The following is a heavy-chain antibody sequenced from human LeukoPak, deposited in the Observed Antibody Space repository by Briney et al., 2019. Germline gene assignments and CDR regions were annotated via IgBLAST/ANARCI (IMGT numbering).Heavy chain of an antibody. CDR3: AIDPRWV. CDR1: GGTFSSNG. Sequence: GGSLRLSCEASGGTFSSNGMSWVRQAPGKGLEWVAAISGSGGSRHCADSVKGRFTISRDNSKNTLYLHMNSLRAEDTAVYYCAIDPRWVWGKGTTVTVSS. CDR2: ISGSGGSR. J-gene: IGHJ6*04. V-gene: IGHV3-23*01. D-gene: IGHD4-23*01.